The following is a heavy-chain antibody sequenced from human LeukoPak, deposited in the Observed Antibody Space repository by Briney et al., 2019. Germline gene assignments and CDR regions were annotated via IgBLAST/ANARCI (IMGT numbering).Heavy chain of an antibody. CDR3: ARWHDSSGYYPEADAFDI. CDR1: GGSFSGYY. D-gene: IGHD3-22*01. CDR2: INHSGST. J-gene: IGHJ3*02. V-gene: IGHV4-34*01. Sequence: SETLSLTCAVYGGSFSGYYWSWIRQPPGKGLEWIGEINHSGSTNYNPSLKSRVTISVDTSKNQFSLKLSSVTAADTAVYYCARWHDSSGYYPEADAFDIWGQGTMVTVSS.